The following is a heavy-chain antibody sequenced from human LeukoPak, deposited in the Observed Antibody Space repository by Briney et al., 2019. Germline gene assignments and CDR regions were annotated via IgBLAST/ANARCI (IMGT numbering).Heavy chain of an antibody. CDR2: IHDTGST. V-gene: IGHV4-59*11. D-gene: IGHD2-2*01. CDR1: GGSLSSHY. CDR3: ARFSSDCSTSSCYLTY. Sequence: PSETLSLTCSVSGGSLSSHYWSWIRQPPGKGLELIGHIHDTGSTFYNPSLRGRVTISLDTSNNQFSLKLTSMTAADTAVYYCARFSSDCSTSSCYLTYWGQGTLVTVSS. J-gene: IGHJ4*02.